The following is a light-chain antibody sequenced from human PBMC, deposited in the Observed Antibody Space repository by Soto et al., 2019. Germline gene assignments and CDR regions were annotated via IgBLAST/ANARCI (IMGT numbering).Light chain of an antibody. CDR1: QGISSA. Sequence: IQLTQSPSSLSASVGDRVTITCRASQGISSALAWYQQKPGRAPKLLIYDASNLEAGVPSRFRGSGSGTDFTFTISRLQPEDIAIYYCQQYENLPTFGQGTLLEV. V-gene: IGKV1-33*01. CDR3: QQYENLPT. CDR2: DAS. J-gene: IGKJ5*01.